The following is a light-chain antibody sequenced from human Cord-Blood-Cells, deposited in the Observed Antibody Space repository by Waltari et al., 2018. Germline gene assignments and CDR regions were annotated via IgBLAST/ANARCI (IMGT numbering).Light chain of an antibody. CDR2: AAS. Sequence: DRVTITCRASQSIRSYLNWYQQKPGEAPKLLIYAASSLQSGVPSRFSGSGSGTDFTLTISRLQPEDFATYYCQQSYSTPPITFGGGTKVEIK. V-gene: IGKV1-39*01. CDR1: QSIRSY. J-gene: IGKJ4*01. CDR3: QQSYSTPPIT.